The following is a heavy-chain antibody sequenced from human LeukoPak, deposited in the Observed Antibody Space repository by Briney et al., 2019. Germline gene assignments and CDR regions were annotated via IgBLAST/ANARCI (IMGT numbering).Heavy chain of an antibody. D-gene: IGHD2-21*02. CDR3: ARFENLAYCGGDCYSNDAFDI. J-gene: IGHJ3*02. V-gene: IGHV4-38-2*02. Sequence: PSETLSLTCTVSGYSISSIYYWGWIRQPPGKGLEWIGEINHSGSTNYNPSLKSRVTISVDTSKNQFSLKLSSVTAADAAVYYCARFENLAYCGGDCYSNDAFDIWGQGTMVTVSS. CDR1: GYSISSIYY. CDR2: INHSGST.